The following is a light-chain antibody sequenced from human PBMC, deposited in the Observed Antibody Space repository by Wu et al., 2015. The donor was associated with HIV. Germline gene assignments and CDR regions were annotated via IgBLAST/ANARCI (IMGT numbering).Light chain of an antibody. CDR2: AAS. CDR1: QGIRTY. J-gene: IGKJ2*01. V-gene: IGKV1-9*01. Sequence: DIQLTQSPSFLSASVGDRVTISCRASQGIRTYLAWYQQKSGKAPNLLIYAASTLQDGVPSRFSGGGSGTDSTLTINSLQPEDFATYFCQQVTQYPYTFGQGTRVQIK. CDR3: QQVTQYPYT.